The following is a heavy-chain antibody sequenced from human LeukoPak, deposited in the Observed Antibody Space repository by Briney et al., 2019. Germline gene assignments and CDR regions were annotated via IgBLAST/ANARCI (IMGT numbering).Heavy chain of an antibody. J-gene: IGHJ6*04. Sequence: GGSLRLSCAASGFTFSSYAMHWVRQAPGKGLEWVAVISYDGSNKYYADSVKGRFTISRDNSKNTLYLQMNSLRAEDTAVYYCARDRETAMVRSWVPGPVWGKGTTVTVSS. V-gene: IGHV3-30*01. CDR2: ISYDGSNK. D-gene: IGHD5-18*01. CDR3: ARDRETAMVRSWVPGPV. CDR1: GFTFSSYA.